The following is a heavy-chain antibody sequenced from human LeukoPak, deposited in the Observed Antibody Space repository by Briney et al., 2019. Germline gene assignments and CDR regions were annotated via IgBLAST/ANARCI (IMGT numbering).Heavy chain of an antibody. J-gene: IGHJ5*02. CDR2: ISGSGGST. CDR1: GFTFSIYA. CDR3: ANYFWSGFPNWFDP. D-gene: IGHD3-3*01. V-gene: IGHV3-23*01. Sequence: GGSLRLSCAASGFTFSIYAMSWVRQAPGKGLEWVSAISGSGGSTYYADSVKGRFTISRDNSKNTLYLQMNSLRAEDTAVYYCANYFWSGFPNWFDPWGQGTLVTVSS.